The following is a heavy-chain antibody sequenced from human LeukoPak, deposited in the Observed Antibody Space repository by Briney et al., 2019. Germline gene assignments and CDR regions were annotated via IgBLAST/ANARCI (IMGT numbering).Heavy chain of an antibody. Sequence: GASVKVSCKVSGYTLTELSMHWVRQAPGKGLEWMGGFDPEDGETIYAQKFQGRVTMTEDTSTDTAYMELSSLRSGDTAVYYCATGGSPVTRVDSGSYYFDYWGQGTLVTVSS. CDR3: ATGGSPVTRVDSGSYYFDY. CDR1: GYTLTELS. D-gene: IGHD1-26*01. CDR2: FDPEDGET. V-gene: IGHV1-24*01. J-gene: IGHJ4*02.